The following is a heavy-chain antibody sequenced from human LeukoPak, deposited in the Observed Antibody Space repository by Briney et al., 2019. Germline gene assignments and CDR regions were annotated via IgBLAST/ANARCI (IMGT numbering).Heavy chain of an antibody. CDR2: ISAGGGST. CDR3: SKGHSSSWSDWFDP. CDR1: GFTFSSYA. Sequence: GGSLRLSCVASGFTFSSYAMSWVRQAPGKGLEWVSTISAGGGSTYYADSVKGRFSISRDNSKTTLYQQMNSLRAEDTAVYYCSKGHSSSWSDWFDPWGQGTLVTVSS. D-gene: IGHD6-13*01. J-gene: IGHJ5*02. V-gene: IGHV3-23*01.